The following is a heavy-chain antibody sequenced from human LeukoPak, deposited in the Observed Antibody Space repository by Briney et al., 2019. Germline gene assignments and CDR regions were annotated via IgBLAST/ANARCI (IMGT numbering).Heavy chain of an antibody. CDR3: ARDPPEGSGSFYFYYYYYMDV. CDR2: ISSSSSYI. Sequence: GGSLRLSCAASGFTFSSYSMNWVRQAPGKGLEWVSSISSSSSYIYYADSVKGRFTISRDNAKNSLYLQMNSLRAEDTAVYYCARDPPEGSGSFYFYYYYYMDVWGKGTTVTVSS. D-gene: IGHD3-10*01. CDR1: GFTFSSYS. V-gene: IGHV3-21*01. J-gene: IGHJ6*03.